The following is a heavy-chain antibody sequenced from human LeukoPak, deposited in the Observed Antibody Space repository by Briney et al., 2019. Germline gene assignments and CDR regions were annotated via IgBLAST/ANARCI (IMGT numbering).Heavy chain of an antibody. D-gene: IGHD3-10*01. CDR3: ARGLLLWFGEVLNKTYWHFEL. Sequence: SQTLSPTFAVDGGSFSGYFCSWIREPPRKGPEWSGEINHRGSTNYNPSLKSRITITVDTSKNQYPLKLTSVTAADTAVYYWARGLLLWFGEVLNKTYWHFELWGRGTLVTVSS. V-gene: IGHV4-34*01. J-gene: IGHJ2*01. CDR1: GGSFSGYF. CDR2: INHRGST.